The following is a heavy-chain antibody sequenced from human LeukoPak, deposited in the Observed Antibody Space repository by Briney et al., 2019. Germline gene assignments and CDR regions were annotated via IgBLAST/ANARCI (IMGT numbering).Heavy chain of an antibody. CDR2: IYYSGST. Sequence: PSETLSLTCTVSGGSISSHYRSWIRQPPGKGLEWIGYIYYSGSTNYNPSLKSRVTISVDTSKNQFSLKLSSVTAADTAVYYCARARYDFWSGYYIWDYWGQGTLVTVSS. CDR1: GGSISSHY. D-gene: IGHD3-3*01. CDR3: ARARYDFWSGYYIWDY. V-gene: IGHV4-59*11. J-gene: IGHJ4*02.